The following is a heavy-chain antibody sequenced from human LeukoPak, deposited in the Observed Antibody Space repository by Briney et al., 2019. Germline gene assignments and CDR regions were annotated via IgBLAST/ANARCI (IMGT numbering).Heavy chain of an antibody. Sequence: GGSLRLSCAASGFTVSSNYMSWVRQAPGKGLEWVSVIYSGGSTYYADSVKGRFTISGDNSKNTLYLQMNSLRAEDTAVYYCARDRDSGSRLFDYWGQGTLVTVSS. J-gene: IGHJ4*02. CDR1: GFTVSSNY. CDR2: IYSGGST. D-gene: IGHD1-26*01. CDR3: ARDRDSGSRLFDY. V-gene: IGHV3-53*01.